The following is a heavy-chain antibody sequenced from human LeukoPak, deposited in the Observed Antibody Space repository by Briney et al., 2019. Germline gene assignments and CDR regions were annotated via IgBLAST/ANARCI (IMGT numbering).Heavy chain of an antibody. CDR3: AKTPGAADY. D-gene: IGHD1-26*01. CDR1: GFTFNNYW. CDR2: IKQDGSER. V-gene: IGHV3-7*03. J-gene: IGHJ4*02. Sequence: GGSLRLSCAASGFTFNNYWMSWVRQAPGKGLEWVANIKQDGSERYYVDSVKGRFTISRDNSKNTLYLQMNSLRAEDTAVYYCAKTPGAADYWGQGTLVTVSS.